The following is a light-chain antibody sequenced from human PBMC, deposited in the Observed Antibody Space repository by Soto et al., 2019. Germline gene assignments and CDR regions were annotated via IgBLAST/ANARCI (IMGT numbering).Light chain of an antibody. Sequence: QSVLTQPASVSGSPGQSITISCTGTSSDIGAYNYVYWYQEHPGKAPKLLIYEVSFRPSGVSDRFSASKSGNTASLTISVLQAEDEADYYCTSYTCFSSLVFGPGTKVTVL. CDR3: TSYTCFSSLV. CDR2: EVS. V-gene: IGLV2-14*01. CDR1: SSDIGAYNY. J-gene: IGLJ1*01.